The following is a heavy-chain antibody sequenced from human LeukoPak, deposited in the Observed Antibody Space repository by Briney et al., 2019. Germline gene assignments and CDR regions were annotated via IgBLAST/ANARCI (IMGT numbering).Heavy chain of an antibody. J-gene: IGHJ4*02. CDR3: SRGHYGPDY. V-gene: IGHV3-74*01. CDR2: IQRDGTSP. Sequence: GGSLRLSCTASGFPYGSTSMHWVRQAPGKGLEWVSGIQRDGTSPNYADSVKGRFIISRANAKGSVYRQMNILRAEDTAVYYCSRGHYGPDYWGKGTLVTVSS. CDR1: GFPYGSTS. D-gene: IGHD3-16*01.